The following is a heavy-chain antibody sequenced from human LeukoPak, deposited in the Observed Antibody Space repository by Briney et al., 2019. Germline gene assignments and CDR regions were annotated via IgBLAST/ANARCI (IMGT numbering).Heavy chain of an antibody. Sequence: SETLSLTCTVSGGSISSYYWSWIRQPPGKGLEWIGYIYYSGSTNYNPSLKSRVTISVDTSKNQFSLKLSSVTAADTAVYYCARHLPTYGSGSSYYYYYGMDVWGQGTTVTVSS. CDR3: ARHLPTYGSGSSYYYYYGMDV. V-gene: IGHV4-59*08. CDR1: GGSISSYY. D-gene: IGHD3-10*01. CDR2: IYYSGST. J-gene: IGHJ6*02.